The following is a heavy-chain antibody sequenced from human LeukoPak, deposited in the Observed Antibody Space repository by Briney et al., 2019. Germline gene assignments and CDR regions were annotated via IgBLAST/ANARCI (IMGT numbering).Heavy chain of an antibody. Sequence: PGGSLRLSCAASGFTVSSSSMNWVRQAPGKGLEWVSGIIDSGDITYYANSVKGRFTISRDNSKNTLYLQMNSLRAEDTAVYYCAKLGGQEVYNYYVGVWGKGTTVAVSS. J-gene: IGHJ6*03. V-gene: IGHV3-23*01. CDR1: GFTVSSSS. CDR2: IIDSGDIT. CDR3: AKLGGQEVYNYYVGV. D-gene: IGHD3-16*01.